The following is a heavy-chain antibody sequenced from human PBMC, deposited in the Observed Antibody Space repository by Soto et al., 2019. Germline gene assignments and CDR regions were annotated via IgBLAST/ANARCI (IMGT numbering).Heavy chain of an antibody. J-gene: IGHJ4*02. CDR2: IYYSGST. D-gene: IGHD3-9*01. Sequence: QVQLQESGPGLVKPSQTLSLTCTVSGGSISSGDYYWSWIRQPPGKGLEWIGYIYYSGSTYYNPSLKRRVTISVDTSKNQFSLKLSSVTAADTAVYYCARSRLRYFDWLSKPFDYWGQGTLVTVSS. CDR3: ARSRLRYFDWLSKPFDY. CDR1: GGSISSGDYY. V-gene: IGHV4-30-4*01.